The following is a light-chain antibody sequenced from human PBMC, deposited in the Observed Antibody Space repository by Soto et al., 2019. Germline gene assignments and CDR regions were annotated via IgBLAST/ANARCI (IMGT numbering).Light chain of an antibody. V-gene: IGKV3-11*01. CDR1: QSVSSD. Sequence: EIVMTQSPATLSVSPGERATLSCRASQSVSSDFAWYQQKPGQAPRLLIYDASNRATGIPARFSGSGSGTDFTLTISSLEPEDFAVYYCQQRSNWPITFGQGTRLEIK. J-gene: IGKJ5*01. CDR3: QQRSNWPIT. CDR2: DAS.